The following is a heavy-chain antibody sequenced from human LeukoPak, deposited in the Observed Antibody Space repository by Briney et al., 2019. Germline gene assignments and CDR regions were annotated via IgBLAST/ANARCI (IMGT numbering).Heavy chain of an antibody. CDR3: ARVSCDSGACLTSDALDI. CDR1: GGPFSGYY. Sequence: PSETLSITCAVSGGPFSGYYLTWIRQPPGKGLEWIGEINHSGSANYNPSLKSRVTISVDTSKNHFSLKLKSMTAADAAVYYCARVSCDSGACLTSDALDIWGQGTMVTVSS. D-gene: IGHD2-21*02. V-gene: IGHV4-34*01. CDR2: INHSGSA. J-gene: IGHJ3*02.